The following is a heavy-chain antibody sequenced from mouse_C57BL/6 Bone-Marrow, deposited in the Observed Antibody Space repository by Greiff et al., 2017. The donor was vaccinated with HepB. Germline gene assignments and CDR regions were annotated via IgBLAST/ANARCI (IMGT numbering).Heavy chain of an antibody. V-gene: IGHV1-59*01. Sequence: QVQLQQPGAELVRPGTSVKLSCKASGYTFTSYWMHWVKQRPGQGLEWIGVIDPSDSYTNYNQKFKGKATLTVDTSSSTAYMQLSSLTSEDSAVYYCAREDHAPYYFDYWGQGTTLTVSS. J-gene: IGHJ2*01. CDR2: IDPSDSYT. CDR3: AREDHAPYYFDY. CDR1: GYTFTSYW.